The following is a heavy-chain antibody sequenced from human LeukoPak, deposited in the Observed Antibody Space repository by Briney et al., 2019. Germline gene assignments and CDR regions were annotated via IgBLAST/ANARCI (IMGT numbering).Heavy chain of an antibody. D-gene: IGHD3-3*01. CDR1: GFTFSDYY. Sequence: GGSLRLSCAASGFTFSDYYMSWIRQAPGKGLEWVSYISSSGSTIYYADSVKGRFTISRDNAKNSLYLQMNSLRAEDTAVYYCARRGRYYDFWSGYFNPRDYYYYYMDVWGKGTTVTVSS. J-gene: IGHJ6*03. V-gene: IGHV3-11*01. CDR3: ARRGRYYDFWSGYFNPRDYYYYYMDV. CDR2: ISSSGSTI.